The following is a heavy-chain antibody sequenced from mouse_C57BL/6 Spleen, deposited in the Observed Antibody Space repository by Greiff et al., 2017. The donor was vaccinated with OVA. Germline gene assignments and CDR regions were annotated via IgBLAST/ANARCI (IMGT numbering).Heavy chain of an antibody. J-gene: IGHJ2*01. CDR2: IYPGSGNT. CDR3: ARSYDYDIDY. CDR1: GYTFTDYY. D-gene: IGHD2-4*01. V-gene: IGHV1-76*01. Sequence: VQLQQSGAELVRPGASVKLSCKASGYTFTDYYINWVKQRPGQGLEWIARIYPGSGNTYYSEKFKGKATLTAEKSSSTAYMQLSSLTSEDSAVYFCARSYDYDIDYWGQGTTLTVSS.